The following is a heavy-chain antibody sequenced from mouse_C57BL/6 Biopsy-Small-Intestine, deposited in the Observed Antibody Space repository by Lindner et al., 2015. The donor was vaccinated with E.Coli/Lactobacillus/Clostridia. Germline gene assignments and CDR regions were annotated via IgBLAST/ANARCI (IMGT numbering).Heavy chain of an antibody. J-gene: IGHJ1*01. V-gene: IGHV1-19*01. CDR1: GFTFSNYY. Sequence: SVKVSCKASGFTFSNYYIHWVRQAPGQGLEWMGIINPSRGTTSHAQKFQGRITMTRDTSTSTVYMELNSLISKDTAVYYCARGVVPAAPEGLYHYYGMDVWGQGTTVTVSS. D-gene: IGHD1-1*01. CDR2: INPSRGTT. CDR3: ARGVVPAAPEGLYHYYGMDV.